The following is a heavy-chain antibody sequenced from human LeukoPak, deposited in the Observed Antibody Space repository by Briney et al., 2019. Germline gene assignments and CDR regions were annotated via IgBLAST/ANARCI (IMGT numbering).Heavy chain of an antibody. CDR2: TYSSGST. CDR1: RGSVSSGSYY. Sequence: PSQTLSPTCTVSRGSVSSGSYYWSWIRQPAGKGLEWIGRTYSSGSTNYNPSLKSRVTISLDTSKNQFSLKLSSVTAADTAVYYCASSVISAGRYFDYWGQGTLVTVSS. V-gene: IGHV4-61*02. CDR3: ASSVISAGRYFDY. J-gene: IGHJ4*02. D-gene: IGHD6-19*01.